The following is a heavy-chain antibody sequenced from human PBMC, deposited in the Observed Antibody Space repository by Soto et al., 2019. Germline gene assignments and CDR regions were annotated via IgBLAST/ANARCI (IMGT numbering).Heavy chain of an antibody. V-gene: IGHV3-9*01. J-gene: IGHJ4*02. CDR1: GFTFDDYA. CDR2: ISWNSGSI. CDR3: AKDTVDGLDY. Sequence: PGGSLRLSCAASGFTFDDYAMHWVRQAPGKGLEWVSGISWNSGSIGHADSVKGRFTISRDNAKNSLYLQMNSLRAEDTALYYCAKDTVDGLDYWGQGTLVTVSS.